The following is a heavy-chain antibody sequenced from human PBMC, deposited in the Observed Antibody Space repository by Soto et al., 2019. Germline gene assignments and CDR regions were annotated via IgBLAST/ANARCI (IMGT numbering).Heavy chain of an antibody. CDR2: ISATGGST. CDR1: GFTFGIYA. Sequence: EVQLLESGGDLVQPGGSLRLSCAASGFTFGIYAMTWVRQAPGKGLEWVSTISATGGSTFYADSVKGRFTISRDNSKNTLYLQMNSLRAEDTAIYYCAKDLSSYYYFVFWGQGTLVTVSS. D-gene: IGHD2-15*01. V-gene: IGHV3-23*01. J-gene: IGHJ4*02. CDR3: AKDLSSYYYFVF.